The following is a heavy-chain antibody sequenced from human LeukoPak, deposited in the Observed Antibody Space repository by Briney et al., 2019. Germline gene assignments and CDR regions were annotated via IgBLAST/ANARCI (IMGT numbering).Heavy chain of an antibody. CDR3: ARASSLEPTYFDY. CDR1: GYTFTGYY. V-gene: IGHV1-2*06. Sequence: ASVKVSCKASGYTFTGYYMHWVRQAPGQGLEWMGRINPNSGGTNYAQKFQGRVTMTRGTSISTAYMELSRLRSDDTAVYYCARASSLEPTYFDYWGQGTLVTVSS. D-gene: IGHD1-1*01. CDR2: INPNSGGT. J-gene: IGHJ4*02.